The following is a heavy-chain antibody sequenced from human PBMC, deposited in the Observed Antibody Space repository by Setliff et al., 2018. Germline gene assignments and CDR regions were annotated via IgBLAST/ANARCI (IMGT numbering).Heavy chain of an antibody. V-gene: IGHV4-39*02. Sequence: RLSETLTLTCIVAGDSISNSDYYWGWIRQPPGKGLEWIGRVYNTGTTNYNPSLKSRVTISADTSNNSFSLNLFSVTAADTAVYYCAGRDYSGGDSWGHGTLVTVSS. J-gene: IGHJ5*01. CDR3: AGRDYSGGDS. CDR1: GDSISNSDYY. D-gene: IGHD4-4*01. CDR2: VYNTGTT.